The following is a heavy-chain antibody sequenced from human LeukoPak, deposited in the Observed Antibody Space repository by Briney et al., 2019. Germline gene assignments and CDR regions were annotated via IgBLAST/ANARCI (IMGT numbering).Heavy chain of an antibody. Sequence: GGSLRLSCAAPGFTFSYHSMNCLRQAPGKGLEWVSSISSGRSCIYYEDSMKGRFTISRDNAKDSLYLQMNSLRAEDTAVYYCASFGSYTSSWYDFDYWGQGTLVTVSS. CDR1: GFTFSYHS. CDR2: ISSGRSCI. V-gene: IGHV3-21*01. J-gene: IGHJ4*02. CDR3: ASFGSYTSSWYDFDY. D-gene: IGHD6-13*01.